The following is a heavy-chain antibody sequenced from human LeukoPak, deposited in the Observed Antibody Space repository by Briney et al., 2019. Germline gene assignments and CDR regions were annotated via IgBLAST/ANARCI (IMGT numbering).Heavy chain of an antibody. CDR1: GFTFSTYV. CDR2: IWHDGSNK. Sequence: GGSLRLSCAASGFTFSTYVIHWVRQAPGKGLEWVALIWHDGSNKYYGDSVKDRFTISRDNSKNTLYLQMDSLRDEDTAVYYCSRDRGYTYGHPLDYWGQGTLVTVSS. V-gene: IGHV3-33*01. D-gene: IGHD5-18*01. CDR3: SRDRGYTYGHPLDY. J-gene: IGHJ4*02.